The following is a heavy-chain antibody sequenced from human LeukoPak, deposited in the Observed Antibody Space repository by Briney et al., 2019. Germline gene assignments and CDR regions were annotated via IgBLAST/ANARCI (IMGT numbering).Heavy chain of an antibody. CDR3: VKSAGIAAAGTFKGSMDY. CDR1: GFTFSSYA. J-gene: IGHJ4*02. V-gene: IGHV3-64D*09. D-gene: IGHD6-13*01. Sequence: PGGSLRLSCSASGFTFSSYAMHWVRQAPAKGLEYVSTISSNGGSTYYADSVKGRFTISRDNSKNTLYLQMSSLRAEDTAVYYCVKSAGIAAAGTFKGSMDYWGQGTLVTVSS. CDR2: ISSNGGST.